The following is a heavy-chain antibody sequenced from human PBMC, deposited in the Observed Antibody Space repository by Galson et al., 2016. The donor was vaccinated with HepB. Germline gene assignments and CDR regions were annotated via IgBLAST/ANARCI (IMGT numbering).Heavy chain of an antibody. Sequence: SLRLSCAASGFIFASYTMNWVRQAPGKGLEWVSSINTLGDTYYADSVKGRFTISRDNAWNSLYLHLNSLRADDTDVYYCAKDNWDTGYEYNFDYWGPGTLVTVSS. CDR1: GFIFASYT. J-gene: IGHJ4*02. D-gene: IGHD5-12*01. CDR3: AKDNWDTGYEYNFDY. CDR2: INTLGDT. V-gene: IGHV3-21*01.